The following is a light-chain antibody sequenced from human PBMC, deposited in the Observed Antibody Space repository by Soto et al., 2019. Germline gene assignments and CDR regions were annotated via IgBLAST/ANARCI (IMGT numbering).Light chain of an antibody. CDR2: DAF. V-gene: IGKV1-5*01. J-gene: IGKJ1*01. CDR1: QSLSGW. Sequence: DIQLTQIPSTLSASIGDRVTITCRASQSLSGWLAWYQQTPGKAPKLLISDAFRLERGVPSRFRANGSGTEFSLTISNLQPGDSATFYCQQYASYPWTFGRGTKV. CDR3: QQYASYPWT.